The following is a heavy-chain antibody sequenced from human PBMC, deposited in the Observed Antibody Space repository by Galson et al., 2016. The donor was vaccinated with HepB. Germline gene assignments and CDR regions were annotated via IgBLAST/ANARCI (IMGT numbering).Heavy chain of an antibody. Sequence: QSGAEVKKPGESLKIFCQAFGYRSTNYWIGWVRQMPGTGLEWLGLIYFGGFETRYSPSFQGRVIVSADRSINTAYLQWGSLEASDTAIYYCAGATHGNTWFDYWGQGTQVTVSS. J-gene: IGHJ4*02. V-gene: IGHV5-51*01. CDR2: IYFGGFET. CDR3: AGATHGNTWFDY. D-gene: IGHD4/OR15-4a*01. CDR1: GYRSTNYW.